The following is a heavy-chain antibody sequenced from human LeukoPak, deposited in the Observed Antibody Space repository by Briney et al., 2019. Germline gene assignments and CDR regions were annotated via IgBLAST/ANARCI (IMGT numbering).Heavy chain of an antibody. CDR1: GGSFSGYY. CDR2: INHSGSS. D-gene: IGHD2-2*01. Sequence: SETLSLTCAVYGGSFSGYYWSWICQPPGKGLEWIGEINHSGSSNYNPSLKSRVTISVDTSKNQFSLKLSSVTAADTAVYYCARLVVPAAIVYMDVWGKGTTVNVSS. CDR3: ARLVVPAAIVYMDV. J-gene: IGHJ6*03. V-gene: IGHV4-34*01.